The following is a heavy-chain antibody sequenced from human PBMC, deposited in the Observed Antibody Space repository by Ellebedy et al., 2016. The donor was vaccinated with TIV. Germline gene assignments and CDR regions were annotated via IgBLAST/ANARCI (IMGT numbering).Heavy chain of an antibody. CDR2: IASDGHNK. CDR1: GFTFSSSG. D-gene: IGHD1-14*01. J-gene: IGHJ4*02. CDR3: AKSPTITMVYFDY. V-gene: IGHV3-30*18. Sequence: GESLKISCAASGFTFSSSGMHWVRQAPGKGLEWVAVIASDGHNKYYADSVKGRFTISRDNSKNTLYLQMTSLRADDTAIYYCAKSPTITMVYFDYWGQGTLVTVS.